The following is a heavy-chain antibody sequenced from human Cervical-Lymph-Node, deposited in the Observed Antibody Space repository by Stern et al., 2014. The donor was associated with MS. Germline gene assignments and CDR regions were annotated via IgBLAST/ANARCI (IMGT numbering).Heavy chain of an antibody. CDR2: TSSYNSNT. CDR1: GYTFTTPKYG. CDR3: ARERLRDFNDYHFDS. V-gene: IGHV1-18*04. J-gene: IGHJ4*02. D-gene: IGHD4-11*01. Sequence: VQLVQSGPEVRQPGASVRVSCKASGYTFTTPKYGLAWEREVPGRGLVWMGWTSSYNSNTAYAQKLQDRVTMTTDASTSTAYMELRSLRSDDTAFYYCARERLRDFNDYHFDSWGQGTLVTVSS.